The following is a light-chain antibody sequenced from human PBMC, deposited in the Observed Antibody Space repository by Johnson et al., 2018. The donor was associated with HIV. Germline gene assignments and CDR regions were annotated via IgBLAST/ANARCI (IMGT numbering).Light chain of an antibody. CDR1: SSNIGRNY. V-gene: IGLV1-51*01. J-gene: IGLJ1*01. Sequence: QSVLTQPPSVSAAPGQKVTISCSGSSSNIGRNYVSWYQQLPGTAPKLLIFNNKKRPSGIPDRISGSKSGTSATLGITGLQTGDEADYYCGTWDSRLSAGHVFGTGTKVTVL. CDR3: GTWDSRLSAGHV. CDR2: NNK.